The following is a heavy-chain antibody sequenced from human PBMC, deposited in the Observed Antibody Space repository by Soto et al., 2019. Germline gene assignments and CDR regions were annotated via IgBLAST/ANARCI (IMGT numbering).Heavy chain of an antibody. Sequence: QVQLVQSGAEVKEPGASVKVSCKASGYTFTGYHIHWVRQAPGQGLEWMGWINTNSGDTNYAQNFQGWVTMPRDTSINTAYVELSRLRSDDTAVYYCARWVGASNWFDPWGQGTLVTVSS. CDR2: INTNSGDT. CDR1: GYTFTGYH. V-gene: IGHV1-2*04. J-gene: IGHJ5*02. D-gene: IGHD1-26*01. CDR3: ARWVGASNWFDP.